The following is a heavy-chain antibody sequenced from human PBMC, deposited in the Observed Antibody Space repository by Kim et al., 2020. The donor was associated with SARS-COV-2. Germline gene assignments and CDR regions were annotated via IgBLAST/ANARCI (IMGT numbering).Heavy chain of an antibody. J-gene: IGHJ6*02. CDR1: GYTFTSYD. Sequence: ASVKVSCKASGYTFTSYDINWVRQATGQGLEWMGWMNPNSGNTGYAQKFQGRVTMTRNTSISTAYMELSSLRSEDTAVYYCARGLRIVVVPAAKRSYGMDVWGQGTTVTVSS. V-gene: IGHV1-8*01. CDR2: MNPNSGNT. CDR3: ARGLRIVVVPAAKRSYGMDV. D-gene: IGHD2-2*01.